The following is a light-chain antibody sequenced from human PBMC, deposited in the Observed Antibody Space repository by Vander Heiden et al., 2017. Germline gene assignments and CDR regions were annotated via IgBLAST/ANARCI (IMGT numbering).Light chain of an antibody. Sequence: QSALTHPPSVSGSPRPSVTISCTGTSSDVGSSNRVSWYQQPPGTAPKVIIYEVKNRPSGVPDRFSGSQSGNTASLTISGLQAEDEADYYCNSYTTSNTYVFGTGTKVTVL. CDR3: NSYTTSNTYV. V-gene: IGLV2-18*02. CDR2: EVK. CDR1: SSDVGSSNR. J-gene: IGLJ1*01.